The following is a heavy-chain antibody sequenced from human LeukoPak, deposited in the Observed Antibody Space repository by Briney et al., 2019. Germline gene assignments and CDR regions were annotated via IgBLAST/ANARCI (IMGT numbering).Heavy chain of an antibody. CDR2: MNPNSGNR. CDR3: ARVAGSADY. CDR1: GYTFTTYD. D-gene: IGHD6-19*01. J-gene: IGHJ4*02. V-gene: IGHV1-8*01. Sequence: ASAKVSCKASGYTFTTYDINWVRQVTGQGLEWMGWMNPNSGNRGYAQKFQGRVTMTRDTSISTAYMELSSLRSEDTAVYYCARVAGSADYWGQGTLVTVSS.